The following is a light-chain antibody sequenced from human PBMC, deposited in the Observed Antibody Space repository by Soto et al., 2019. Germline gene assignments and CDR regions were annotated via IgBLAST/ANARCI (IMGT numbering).Light chain of an antibody. CDR1: QSVNSN. Sequence: EIVMTQSPATVSVSPGERATLSCRASQSVNSNYLAWYQQKPGQAPRLLIYGISKRATDIPDRFSGSGSGTEFTLTISSLQPEYFATYYCQQHGQWPITFGQGTRLEIK. CDR3: QQHGQWPIT. CDR2: GIS. J-gene: IGKJ5*01. V-gene: IGKV3D-15*01.